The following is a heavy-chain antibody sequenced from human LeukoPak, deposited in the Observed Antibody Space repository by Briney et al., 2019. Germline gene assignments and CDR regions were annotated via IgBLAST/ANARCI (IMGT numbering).Heavy chain of an antibody. D-gene: IGHD3-22*01. CDR3: AKDVSPETYYYDSSGFRH. J-gene: IGHJ1*01. V-gene: IGHV3-23*01. CDR2: ISGSGGST. CDR1: GFTFSSYA. Sequence: GGSLRLSCAASGFTFSSYAMSWVRQAPGKGLEWVSAISGSGGSTYYADSVKGRFTISRDNSKNTLYLQMNSLRAEDTAVYYCAKDVSPETYYYDSSGFRHWGQGTLVTVSS.